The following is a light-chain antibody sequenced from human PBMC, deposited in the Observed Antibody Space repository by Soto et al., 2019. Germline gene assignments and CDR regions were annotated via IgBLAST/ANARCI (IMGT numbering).Light chain of an antibody. V-gene: IGKV1-27*01. J-gene: IGKJ4*01. CDR1: QGISNY. CDR2: AAS. Sequence: DIQMTQSPSSLSASVGDRVTITCRASQGISNYLAWYQQKPGKVPKLLIYAASPLQSGVTSRFSGSGSGTDFTLTISSLQPKDVATYYYQKYYSAPLTFGGGTKVEIK. CDR3: QKYYSAPLT.